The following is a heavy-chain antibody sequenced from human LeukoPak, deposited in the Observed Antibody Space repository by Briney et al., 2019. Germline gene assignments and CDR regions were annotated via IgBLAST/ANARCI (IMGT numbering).Heavy chain of an antibody. D-gene: IGHD3-22*01. CDR3: ASATRGGYYGH. J-gene: IGHJ4*02. CDR2: IGTAGDT. Sequence: GGSLRLSCAASGFSFSSYDFHWVRQRKGESPEWVSAIGTAGDTYYPGSVKGRFTISRENAKNSLYLQMNILEVGDTAVYYCASATRGGYYGHWGQGTLVSVSS. CDR1: GFSFSSYD. V-gene: IGHV3-13*01.